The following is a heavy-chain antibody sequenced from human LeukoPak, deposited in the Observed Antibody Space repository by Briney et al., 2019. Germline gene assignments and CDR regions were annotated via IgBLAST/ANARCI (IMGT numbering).Heavy chain of an antibody. CDR2: IYYSGST. D-gene: IGHD3-10*01. J-gene: IGHJ4*02. CDR3: AGLYGSGSYYNAGTFDY. CDR1: GGSISSSSYY. V-gene: IGHV4-39*01. Sequence: SETLSLTCTVSGGSISSSSYYWGWIRQPPGKGLEWIASIYYSGSTYYNPSLKSRVTISVDTSKNQFSLKLSSVTAADTAVYCCAGLYGSGSYYNAGTFDYWGQGTLVTVSS.